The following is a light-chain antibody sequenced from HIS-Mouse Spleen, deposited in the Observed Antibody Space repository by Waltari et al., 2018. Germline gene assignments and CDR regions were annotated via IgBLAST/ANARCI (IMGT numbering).Light chain of an antibody. CDR3: SALDSSLSAYV. J-gene: IGLJ1*01. CDR2: RNN. CDR1: SNIVGNQG. Sequence: QAGLTQPPSVSKGLRQTATLTCTGNSNIVGNQGAAWLQQHQGHPPTLLTYRNNNRPSGISERFSASRSGNTASLTITGLQPEDEADYYCSALDSSLSAYVFGTGTKVTVL. V-gene: IGLV10-54*02.